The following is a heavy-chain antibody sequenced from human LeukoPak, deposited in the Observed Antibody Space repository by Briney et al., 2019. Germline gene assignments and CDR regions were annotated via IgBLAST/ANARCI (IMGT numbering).Heavy chain of an antibody. V-gene: IGHV4-38-2*01. CDR1: GYSISSGYH. CDR3: ATQSPITGTTGYWFDP. CDR2: MSHSGST. D-gene: IGHD1-7*01. J-gene: IGHJ5*02. Sequence: ETLSLTCVVSGYSISSGYHWGWIRQPPGKGLEWIGSMSHSGSTYYNPSLKSRVTISVDTSKNQFSVKLSSVTAADTAVYYCATQSPITGTTGYWFDPWGQGTLVTVSS.